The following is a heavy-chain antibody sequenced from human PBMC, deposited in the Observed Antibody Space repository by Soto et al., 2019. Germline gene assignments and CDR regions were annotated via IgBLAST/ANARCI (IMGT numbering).Heavy chain of an antibody. J-gene: IGHJ3*02. V-gene: IGHV5-51*01. Sequence: SGESLKISCKGSGYSFTTYWIGWVRQMPGKGLEWMGIIYPGDSDTGYSPSFQGQVTISADKSISTAYLQWSSLKASDTAMYFCARRRGAVGATRDAFDIWGQGTMVTVSS. CDR3: ARRRGAVGATRDAFDI. CDR1: GYSFTTYW. CDR2: IYPGDSDT. D-gene: IGHD1-26*01.